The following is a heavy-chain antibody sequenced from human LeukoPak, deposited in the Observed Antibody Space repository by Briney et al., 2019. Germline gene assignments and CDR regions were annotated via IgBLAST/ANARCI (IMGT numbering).Heavy chain of an antibody. V-gene: IGHV4-39*01. CDR2: IYYSGST. CDR3: ARGPRYCSSTSCYELDY. J-gene: IGHJ4*02. Sequence: SETLSLTCTVSGGSISSSSYYWGWIRQPPGKGLEWIGSIYYSGSTYYNPSLKSRVTISVDMSKNQFSLKLTSVTAADTAVYYCARGPRYCSSTSCYELDYWGQGTQVTVSS. D-gene: IGHD2-2*01. CDR1: GGSISSSSYY.